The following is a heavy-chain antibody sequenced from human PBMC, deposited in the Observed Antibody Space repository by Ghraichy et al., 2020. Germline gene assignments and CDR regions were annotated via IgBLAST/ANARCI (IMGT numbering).Heavy chain of an antibody. J-gene: IGHJ3*02. CDR3: AKGVDARRVNAFDI. Sequence: GGSLRLSCVASGFTFEDYAMNWVRHVPGEGLEWVSGISWTSANMGYSGSGKGRFTISRDNAKNYLYLQMNSLRPEDTALYYCAKGVDARRVNAFDIWGQGTTVTVSS. V-gene: IGHV3-9*01. CDR2: ISWTSANM. D-gene: IGHD2-8*01. CDR1: GFTFEDYA.